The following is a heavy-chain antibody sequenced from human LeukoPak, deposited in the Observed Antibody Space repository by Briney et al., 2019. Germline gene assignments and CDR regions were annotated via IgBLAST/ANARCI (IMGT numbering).Heavy chain of an antibody. V-gene: IGHV4-39*07. CDR3: ARGGNDYVWGSYRYGYFDY. CDR2: IYYSGST. Sequence: PAETLSLTCTVSGCSISSSSYCWGWIRQPPGKGREWFGSIYYSGSTYYNPSLNSRVTISVDTSKNQFSLKLSSVTAADTAVYYCARGGNDYVWGSYRYGYFDYWGQGTLVTVSS. J-gene: IGHJ4*02. D-gene: IGHD3-16*02. CDR1: GCSISSSSYC.